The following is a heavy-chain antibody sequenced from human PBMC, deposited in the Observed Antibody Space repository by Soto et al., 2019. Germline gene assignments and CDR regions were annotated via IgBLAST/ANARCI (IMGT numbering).Heavy chain of an antibody. CDR1: GFIFSGSA. CDR3: IRGGSPYYYDY. V-gene: IGHV3-73*01. Sequence: EVQLVESGGGLVQPGGSLKLSCAASGFIFSGSAVHWVRQASGKGLEWVGRILSKAGNSATAYPASMKGRFTISRDDSENTAFLQLNSLKTEDTAVYYCIRGGSPYYYDYWGQGTLVAGSS. J-gene: IGHJ4*02. CDR2: ILSKAGNSAT.